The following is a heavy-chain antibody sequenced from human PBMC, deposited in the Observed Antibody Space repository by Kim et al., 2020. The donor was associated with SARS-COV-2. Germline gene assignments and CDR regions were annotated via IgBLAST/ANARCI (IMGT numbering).Heavy chain of an antibody. D-gene: IGHD5-18*01. CDR3: AREPGYSYGRYFDY. V-gene: IGHV1-69*01. J-gene: IGHJ4*02. Sequence: AQKFQGRVTITADESTSTAYMELSSLRSEDTAVYYCAREPGYSYGRYFDYWGQGTLVTVSS.